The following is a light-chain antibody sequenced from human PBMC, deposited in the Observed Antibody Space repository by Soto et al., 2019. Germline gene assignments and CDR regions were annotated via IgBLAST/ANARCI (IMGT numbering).Light chain of an antibody. CDR3: QQVNSFPST. CDR2: PAS. CDR1: QGISSH. Sequence: IQLTQSPSSLSASVGDRVTITCRASQGISSHLAWYQQKPGKAPKLLIYPASTLQTGVPSRFSGGGSGTDFTLTLSSLQPEDFATYYCQQVNSFPSTFGQGTRLEIK. J-gene: IGKJ5*01. V-gene: IGKV1-9*01.